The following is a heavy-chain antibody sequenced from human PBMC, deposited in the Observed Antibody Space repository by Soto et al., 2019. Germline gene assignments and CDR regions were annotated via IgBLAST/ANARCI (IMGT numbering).Heavy chain of an antibody. V-gene: IGHV4-39*01. Sequence: ETLSLTCTVSGGSISSSSYYWGWIRQPPGKGLEWIGSIYYSGSTYYNPSLKSRVTISVDTSKNQFSLKLSSVTAADTAVYYCARLEVYYYYYYMDVWGKGTTVTVSS. D-gene: IGHD1-20*01. CDR2: IYYSGST. J-gene: IGHJ6*03. CDR3: ARLEVYYYYYYMDV. CDR1: GGSISSSSYY.